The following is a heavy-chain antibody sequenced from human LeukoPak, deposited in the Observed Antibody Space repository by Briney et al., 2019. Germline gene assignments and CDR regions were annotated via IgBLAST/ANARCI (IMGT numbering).Heavy chain of an antibody. CDR3: ARAPSEIGGYYPEYFRH. J-gene: IGHJ1*01. CDR1: GFTFSTYW. Sequence: GGSLRLSCAASGFTFSTYWMYWVRQAPGKGLVWVSRIKSDGIKNYADSVKGRFTISRDNAKNTVSLQMKSLRPEDTGVYYCARAPSEIGGYYPEYFRHWGQGTLVTVSS. CDR2: IKSDGIK. D-gene: IGHD3-22*01. V-gene: IGHV3-74*01.